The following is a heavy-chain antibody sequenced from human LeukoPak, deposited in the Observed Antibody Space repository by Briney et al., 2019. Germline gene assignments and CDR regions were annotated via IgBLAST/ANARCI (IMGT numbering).Heavy chain of an antibody. CDR2: IRSDGSDT. CDR3: AINGFSSGWYEPYYFDN. D-gene: IGHD6-19*01. J-gene: IGHJ4*02. CDR1: GFTFSDTW. V-gene: IGHV3-74*01. Sequence: GGSLRLSCAASGFTFSDTWMHWVRQAPGEGLVWVSRIRSDGSDTRYAESVKGRFTISRDNAKNSLYLQMNSLRAEDTAVYYCAINGFSSGWYEPYYFDNWGQGTLVTVSS.